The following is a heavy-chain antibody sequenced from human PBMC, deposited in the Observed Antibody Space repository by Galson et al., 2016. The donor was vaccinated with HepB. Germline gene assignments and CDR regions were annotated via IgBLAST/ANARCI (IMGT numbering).Heavy chain of an antibody. Sequence: SLRLSCAASGFIFRTYAMHWVRQAPGKGLEYVSGISSKGSSTYYADSVKGRFSISRDNSKNTLYLQMGSLRAEDTAVYYCVKVGTTGDFFYYMDVWGKGTTVTVSS. CDR1: GFIFRTYA. D-gene: IGHD1-7*01. J-gene: IGHJ6*03. CDR2: ISSKGSST. V-gene: IGHV3-64D*06. CDR3: VKVGTTGDFFYYMDV.